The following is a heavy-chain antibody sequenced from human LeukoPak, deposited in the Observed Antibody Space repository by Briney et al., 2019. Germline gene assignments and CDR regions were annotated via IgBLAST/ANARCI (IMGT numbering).Heavy chain of an antibody. Sequence: GGSLKLSCSASGFTFSSYGMHWVRYAPGKGLNWVAFIRYDGSNKYYADSVKGRFTISRDNSKNTLYLQMNSLRAEDTVFFFKQKTAYEILTGYWNYYYYYGMDVWGQGTTVTVSS. CDR3: QKTAYEILTGYWNYYYYYGMDV. V-gene: IGHV3-30*02. D-gene: IGHD3-9*01. J-gene: IGHJ6*02. CDR2: IRYDGSNK. CDR1: GFTFSSYG.